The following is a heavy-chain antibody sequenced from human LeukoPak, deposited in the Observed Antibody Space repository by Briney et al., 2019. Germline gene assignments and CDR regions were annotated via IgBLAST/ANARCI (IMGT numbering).Heavy chain of an antibody. D-gene: IGHD3-16*02. CDR3: ARFQSRYENLRSDI. J-gene: IGHJ3*02. CDR1: GGSISSYY. CDR2: IYTSGST. V-gene: IGHV4-4*07. Sequence: PSETLSLTCTVSGGSISSYYWSWIRQPAGKGLEWIGRIYTSGSTNYNPSLKSRVTMSVDTSKNQFSLKLRAVTAADTAVYYCARFQSRYENLRSDIWGPGTMVTVSS.